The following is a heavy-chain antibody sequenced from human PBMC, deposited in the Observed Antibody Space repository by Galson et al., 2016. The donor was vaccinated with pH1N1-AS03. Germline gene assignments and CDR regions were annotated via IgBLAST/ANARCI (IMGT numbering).Heavy chain of an antibody. V-gene: IGHV3-23*01. CDR1: GFTFTTCA. D-gene: IGHD6-13*01. CDR3: VKDGVERAAAGFAYFDY. J-gene: IGHJ4*02. CDR2: ISASGGST. Sequence: SLRLSCAASGFTFTTCAMTWVRQAPGKGLEWVSTISASGGSTFYADSVKGRFTISRDNSKNTLYLQMNSLRAEDAAVYYCVKDGVERAAAGFAYFDYWGQGTLVTVSS.